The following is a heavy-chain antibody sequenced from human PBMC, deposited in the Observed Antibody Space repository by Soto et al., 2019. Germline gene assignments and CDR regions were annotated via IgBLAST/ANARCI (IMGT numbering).Heavy chain of an antibody. V-gene: IGHV3-21*01. CDR3: ARGEEAWSASYNPSPENYGMDV. J-gene: IGHJ6*02. Sequence: PGGSLRLSCAASGFRFSTYTMNWVRQAPGKRLEWVSSICGTGGSIYYADSVKGRFTISRDNAKSSLYLQMNSLRVEDTAVYYCARGEEAWSASYNPSPENYGMDVWGQGTTVTVSS. D-gene: IGHD3-3*01. CDR1: GFRFSTYT. CDR2: ICGTGGSI.